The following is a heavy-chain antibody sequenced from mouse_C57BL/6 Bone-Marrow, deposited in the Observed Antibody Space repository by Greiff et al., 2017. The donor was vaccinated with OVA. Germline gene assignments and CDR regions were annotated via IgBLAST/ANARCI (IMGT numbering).Heavy chain of an antibody. J-gene: IGHJ1*03. Sequence: EVMLVESGGGLVQPGGSLKLSCAASGFTFSDYYMYWVRQTPEKRLEWVAYISNGGGSTYYPDTVKGRFTISRDNAKNTLYLQMSRLKSEDTAMYYCARRGYYGSSYGYFDGWGTGTTVTVSS. CDR2: ISNGGGST. D-gene: IGHD1-1*01. CDR1: GFTFSDYY. CDR3: ARRGYYGSSYGYFDG. V-gene: IGHV5-12*01.